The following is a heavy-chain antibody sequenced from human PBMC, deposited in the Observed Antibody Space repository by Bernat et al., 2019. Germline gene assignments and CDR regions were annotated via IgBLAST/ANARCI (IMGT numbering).Heavy chain of an antibody. CDR1: GFTFSSSG. CDR3: ARDRAGQRPGEQQVVRWFDP. Sequence: QVHLVESGGGVVQPGRSLRLSCAASGFTFSSSGMHWVRQAPGKGLEWLAVIWYDGSKTYYADSVKGRFTVSRDNSKNTFYLEMNSPRAEDTAVYYCARDRAGQRPGEQQVVRWFDPWGQGTLVTVSP. CDR2: IWYDGSKT. J-gene: IGHJ5*02. D-gene: IGHD6-13*01. V-gene: IGHV3-33*01.